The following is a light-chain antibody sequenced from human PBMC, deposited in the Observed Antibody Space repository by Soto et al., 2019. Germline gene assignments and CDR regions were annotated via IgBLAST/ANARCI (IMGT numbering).Light chain of an antibody. CDR2: QVS. J-gene: IGLJ1*01. CDR1: SSDVGNYNY. CDR3: SSYTTGSTLYV. V-gene: IGLV2-14*01. Sequence: TSSDVGNYNYVSWYQQHPGKAPQLMIFQVSNRASGVSNRFSGSKSGDTASLTISGLQAEDEAEYYCSSYTTGSTLYVFGTGTKVTVL.